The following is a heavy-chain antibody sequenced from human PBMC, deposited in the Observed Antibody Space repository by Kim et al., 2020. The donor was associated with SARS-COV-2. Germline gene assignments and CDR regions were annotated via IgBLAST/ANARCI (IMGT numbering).Heavy chain of an antibody. J-gene: IGHJ4*02. D-gene: IGHD2-15*01. CDR1: GFTFSSYG. CDR3: VTPLVRRSGPY. V-gene: IGHV3-64D*09. Sequence: GGSLRLSCAASGFTFSSYGMHWVRQAPGKGLEYVSAISSNRGSTYYADSVKGRFTISRDNSKNTLYHQMSSLRAEDTAVYYCVTPLVRRSGPYWGPGALGSVSS. CDR2: ISSNRGST.